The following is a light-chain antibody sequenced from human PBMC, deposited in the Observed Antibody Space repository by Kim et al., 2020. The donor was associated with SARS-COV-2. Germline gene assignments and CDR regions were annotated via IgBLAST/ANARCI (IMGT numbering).Light chain of an antibody. J-gene: IGLJ1*01. CDR3: QAWDSSTGV. CDR2: QNT. V-gene: IGLV3-1*01. Sequence: SYELTQPPSVSVSQGQTASITCSGDKLGDKHACWYQHKPGQSPVLVIYQNTKRPSGIPERFSGSNSGNTATLTIGGTQAMDEADYYCQAWDSSTGVFGTGTKVTVL. CDR1: KLGDKH.